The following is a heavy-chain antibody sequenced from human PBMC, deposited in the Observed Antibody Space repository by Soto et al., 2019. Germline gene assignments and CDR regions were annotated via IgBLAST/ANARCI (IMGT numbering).Heavy chain of an antibody. CDR2: MTGRGGSI. V-gene: IGHV3-23*01. Sequence: GGSLRLSCAASGFPFSEYGMTWVRQAPGRGLEWVSAMTGRGGSIHYAESVRGRFIISRDNSKNTLYLQMDRLRAGDTAVYYCAKGVMYSTKGLDVWGQGTTVTVSS. D-gene: IGHD2-15*01. J-gene: IGHJ6*02. CDR1: GFPFSEYG. CDR3: AKGVMYSTKGLDV.